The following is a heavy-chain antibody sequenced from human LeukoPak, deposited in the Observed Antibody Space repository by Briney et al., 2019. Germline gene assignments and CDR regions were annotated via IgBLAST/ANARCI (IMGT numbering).Heavy chain of an antibody. J-gene: IGHJ4*02. D-gene: IGHD1-1*01. V-gene: IGHV3-74*01. CDR3: AKLWTGTTMNPFDY. CDR2: INSDGSST. CDR1: GFTFSSYW. Sequence: PGGSLRLSCAASGFTFSSYWMHWVRQAPGKGLVWVSRINSDGSSTSYADSVKGRFTISRDNAKNTLYLQMNSLRAEDTAVYYCAKLWTGTTMNPFDYWGQGTLVTVSS.